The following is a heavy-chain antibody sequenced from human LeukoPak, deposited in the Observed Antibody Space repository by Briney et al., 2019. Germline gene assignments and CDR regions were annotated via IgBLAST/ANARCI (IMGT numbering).Heavy chain of an antibody. CDR2: IYYSGST. V-gene: IGHV4-59*12. CDR1: GGSISGYY. D-gene: IGHD2-21*02. J-gene: IGHJ3*02. CDR3: ARDVVVTSSPDAFDI. Sequence: PSETLSLTCTVSGGSISGYYYNWIRQPPGKGLEWIGYIYYSGSTNYNPSLKSRVTISLDTSKNQFSLRLSSVTAADTAVYYCARDVVVTSSPDAFDIWGQGTMVTVSS.